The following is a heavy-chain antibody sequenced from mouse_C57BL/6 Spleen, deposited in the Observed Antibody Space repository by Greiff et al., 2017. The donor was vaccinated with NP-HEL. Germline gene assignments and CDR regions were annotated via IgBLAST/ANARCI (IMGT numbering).Heavy chain of an antibody. CDR3: ARREDYGSSSWFAY. CDR1: GFTFSDYG. Sequence: EVKLVESGGGLVKPGGSLKLSCAASGFTFSDYGMHWVRQAPEKGLEWVAYISSGSSTIYYADTVKGRFTISRDNAKNTLFLQMTSLRSEDTAMYYCARREDYGSSSWFAYWGQGTLVTVSA. CDR2: ISSGSSTI. J-gene: IGHJ3*01. V-gene: IGHV5-17*01. D-gene: IGHD1-1*01.